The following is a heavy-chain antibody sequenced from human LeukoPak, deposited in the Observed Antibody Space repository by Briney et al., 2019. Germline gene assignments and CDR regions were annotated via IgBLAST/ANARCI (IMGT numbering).Heavy chain of an antibody. CDR1: GFTFSSYW. Sequence: GGSLRLSCEVSGFTFSSYWMTWARHIPGRGLEWVANINRDGSEQHYVESVKGRFTISRDNGRNSLYLQMDSLRVDDTAVYYCAKVGAWELQRVFENWGQGTLVTVSS. V-gene: IGHV3-7*01. CDR3: AKVGAWELQRVFEN. CDR2: INRDGSEQ. J-gene: IGHJ4*02. D-gene: IGHD1-26*01.